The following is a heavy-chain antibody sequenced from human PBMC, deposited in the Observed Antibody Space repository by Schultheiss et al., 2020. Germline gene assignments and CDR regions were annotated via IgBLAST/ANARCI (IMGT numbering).Heavy chain of an antibody. Sequence: SLKISCAASGFTFSSYGMDWVRQAPGKGLEWVAVISNDGGSEDYAASVKGRFTISRDNSKNTLYLQMNSLRAEDTAVYYCAKDRRTYYYGMDVWGQGTTVTVSS. CDR2: ISNDGGSE. V-gene: IGHV3-30*18. CDR3: AKDRRTYYYGMDV. J-gene: IGHJ6*02. CDR1: GFTFSSYG.